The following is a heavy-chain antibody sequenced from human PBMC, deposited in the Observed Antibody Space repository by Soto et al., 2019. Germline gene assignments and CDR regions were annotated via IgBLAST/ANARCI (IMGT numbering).Heavy chain of an antibody. CDR1: GGTFSSYA. V-gene: IGHV1-69*13. CDR2: IIPIFGTA. D-gene: IGHD3-3*01. J-gene: IGHJ4*02. Sequence: SVKVSCKASGGTFSSYAISWVRQAPGQGLEWMGGIIPIFGTANYAQKFQGRVTITADESTSTAYMELSSLRSEDTAVYYCATVTAYYDFWSGYYTRPLDYWGQGTLVTVSS. CDR3: ATVTAYYDFWSGYYTRPLDY.